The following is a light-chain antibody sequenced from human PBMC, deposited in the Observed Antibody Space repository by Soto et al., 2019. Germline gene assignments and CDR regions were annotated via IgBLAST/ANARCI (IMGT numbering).Light chain of an antibody. V-gene: IGKV1-39*01. Sequence: DIQMTQSPPSLSASVGDRVTITCRASQHIRSYLNWYQQRPGKAPELLIFAASSLQSGVPSRFSGSGSGTDFTLTINSLQPEDFATYYCQQSHGLTWTFGQGTKVDIK. CDR3: QQSHGLTWT. J-gene: IGKJ1*01. CDR2: AAS. CDR1: QHIRSY.